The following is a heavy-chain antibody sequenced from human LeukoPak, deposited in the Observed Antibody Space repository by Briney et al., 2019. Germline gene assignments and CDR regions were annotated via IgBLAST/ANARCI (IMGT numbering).Heavy chain of an antibody. V-gene: IGHV5-51*01. CDR3: ARVLRYCSSTSCYTGDPGWFDP. CDR1: GYSFTSYW. Sequence: GASLQISCKGSGYSFTSYWIGWVRQMPGKGLEWMGIIYPGDSDTRYSPSFQGQVTISADKSISTAYLQWSSLKASDTAMYYCARVLRYCSSTSCYTGDPGWFDPWGQGTLVTVSS. J-gene: IGHJ5*02. D-gene: IGHD2-2*02. CDR2: IYPGDSDT.